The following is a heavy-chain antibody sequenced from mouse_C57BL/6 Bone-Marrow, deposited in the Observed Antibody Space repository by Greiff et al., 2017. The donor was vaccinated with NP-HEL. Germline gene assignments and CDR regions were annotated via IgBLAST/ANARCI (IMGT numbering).Heavy chain of an antibody. CDR2: ISKGGGST. D-gene: IGHD1-1*01. V-gene: IGHV5-12*01. CDR1: GFTFSDYY. Sequence: EVQLVESGGGLVQPGGSLKLSCAASGFTFSDYYMYWVRRTPEKRLEWVPYISKGGGSTYYPDTVKGRFTISRDNAKNTLYLQMSRLKSEDTAMYYCARHGHYGSSYVGFDYWGQGTTLTVSS. CDR3: ARHGHYGSSYVGFDY. J-gene: IGHJ2*01.